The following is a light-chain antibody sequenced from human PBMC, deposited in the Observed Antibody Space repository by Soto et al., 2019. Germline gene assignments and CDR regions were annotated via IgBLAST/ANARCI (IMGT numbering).Light chain of an antibody. CDR1: QDITDS. Sequence: DIQMTQSPSSLSPSVGERVTITCQASQDITDSLNWYQQKPGKAPKFLIYDAANLKTGVPSTFTGSGSGTNYTFTIGSLQPEYLPPYYCQQSYNLLLFGQGTRLEIK. CDR3: QQSYNLLL. V-gene: IGKV1-33*01. CDR2: DAA. J-gene: IGKJ5*01.